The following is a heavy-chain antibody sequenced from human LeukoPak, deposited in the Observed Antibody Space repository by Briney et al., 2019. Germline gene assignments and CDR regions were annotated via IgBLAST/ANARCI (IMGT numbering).Heavy chain of an antibody. CDR3: TTLGYSGYYYYGMDV. Sequence: GGSLRLSCATSGFTFSNAWMSWVRQAPGKGLEWVGRIKSKTDGGTTDYAAPVKGRFTISRDDSKNTLYLQMNSLKTEDTAVYYCTTLGYSGYYYYGMDVWGQGTTVTVSS. J-gene: IGHJ6*02. CDR1: GFTFSNAW. V-gene: IGHV3-15*01. D-gene: IGHD5-12*01. CDR2: IKSKTDGGTT.